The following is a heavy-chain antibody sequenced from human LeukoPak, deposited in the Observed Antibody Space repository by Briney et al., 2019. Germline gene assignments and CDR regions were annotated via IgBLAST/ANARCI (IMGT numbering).Heavy chain of an antibody. V-gene: IGHV4-59*01. CDR2: IYHSGST. J-gene: IGHJ4*02. CDR3: ASLFYYDSSGYSYYFDY. Sequence: SETLSLTCTVSGGSISSYYWSWIRQPPGKGLEWIGHIYHSGSTNYNPSLKSRVTISVDTFKNQFSLKLSSVTAADTALYYCASLFYYDSSGYSYYFDYWGQGTLVTVSS. D-gene: IGHD3-22*01. CDR1: GGSISSYY.